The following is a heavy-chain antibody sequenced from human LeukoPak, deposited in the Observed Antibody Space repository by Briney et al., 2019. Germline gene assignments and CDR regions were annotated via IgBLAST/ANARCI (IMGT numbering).Heavy chain of an antibody. CDR1: GFTFSSYS. CDR3: ARVLKPGHCFDY. J-gene: IGHJ4*02. Sequence: GGSLRLSCAASGFTFSSYSINWVRQAPGKGLEWVSSISSSGTYIYYADSVKGRFTISRDNAKNSLYLQMNSLRAEDSAVYYCARVLKPGHCFDYWGQGALVTVSS. CDR2: ISSSGTYI. V-gene: IGHV3-21*01.